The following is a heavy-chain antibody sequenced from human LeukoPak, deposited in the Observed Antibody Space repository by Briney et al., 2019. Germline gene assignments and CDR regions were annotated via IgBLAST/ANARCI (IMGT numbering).Heavy chain of an antibody. V-gene: IGHV4-30-2*01. D-gene: IGHD2-2*02. CDR1: GGSISSGGYS. CDR3: ASPFIVVPAAIP. CDR2: IYHSGST. Sequence: SQTLSLTCAVSGGSISSGGYSWSWIRQPPGKGLEWIGYIYHSGSTYYNPSLKSRVTISVDTSKNQFSLKLSSVTAADTAVYYCASPFIVVPAAIPWGQGTLVTVSS. J-gene: IGHJ5*02.